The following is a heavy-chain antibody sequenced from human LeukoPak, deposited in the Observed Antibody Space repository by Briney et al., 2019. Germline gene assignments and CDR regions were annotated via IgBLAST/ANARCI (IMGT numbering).Heavy chain of an antibody. V-gene: IGHV4-61*09. CDR1: GDSIRSGSYY. CDR3: ARAPYDFWNGYYDK. Sequence: PSETLSLTCTVSGDSIRSGSYYWSWIRQSAGKGLEWIGHVYTRGRTNYNPSLKSRVTTSVETSKNQFSLKLSSVTAADTAVYYCARAPYDFWNGYYDKWGQGTLVTVSS. J-gene: IGHJ4*02. D-gene: IGHD3-3*01. CDR2: VYTRGRT.